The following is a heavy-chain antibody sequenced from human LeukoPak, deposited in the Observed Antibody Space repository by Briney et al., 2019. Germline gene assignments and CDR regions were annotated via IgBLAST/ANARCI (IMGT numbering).Heavy chain of an antibody. CDR3: ARVGVSLDY. Sequence: PGGSLRLSCAASGFTFSSYDMHWVRQATGKGLEWVSAIGTAGDTYYADSVKGRFTISRDNSKNTLYLQMNSLRAEDTAVYYCARVGVSLDYWGQGTLVTVSS. CDR2: IGTAGDT. V-gene: IGHV3-13*01. CDR1: GFTFSSYD. J-gene: IGHJ4*02.